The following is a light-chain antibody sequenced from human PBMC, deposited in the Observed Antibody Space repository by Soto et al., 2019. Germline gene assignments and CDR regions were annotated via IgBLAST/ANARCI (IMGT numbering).Light chain of an antibody. V-gene: IGLV2-14*01. Sequence: QSALTQPASVSGSPGQSITISCTGTSSDVGGYKYVSWYQQHPGEAPKLMIYDVSNRPSGVSNRFSGSKSGNTASLTISGLQAEYEADYYCSSYTSSSTRVFGTGTKLNVL. CDR1: SSDVGGYKY. CDR2: DVS. J-gene: IGLJ1*01. CDR3: SSYTSSSTRV.